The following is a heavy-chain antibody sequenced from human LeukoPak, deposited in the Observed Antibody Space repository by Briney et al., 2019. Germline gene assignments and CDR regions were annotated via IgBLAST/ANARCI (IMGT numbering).Heavy chain of an antibody. CDR2: ISGSGDRT. CDR3: AEGSGVLPPTTYLVH. D-gene: IGHD3-16*01. V-gene: IGHV3-23*01. J-gene: IGHJ4*02. Sequence: PGGSLRLSCAASGFTVSSNYMSWVRQAPGKGLEWVSAISGSGDRTYYADSVKGRFTISRDNSKNTLYLQMNSLRDEDTAIYYCAEGSGVLPPTTYLVHWGQGTLVTVSS. CDR1: GFTVSSNY.